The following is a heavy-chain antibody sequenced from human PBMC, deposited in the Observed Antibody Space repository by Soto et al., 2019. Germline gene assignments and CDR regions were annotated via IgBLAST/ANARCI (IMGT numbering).Heavy chain of an antibody. CDR3: AKDVLRFLEWLAFYGMDV. Sequence: QVQLVESGGGVVQPGRSLRLSCAASGFTFSSYGMHWVRQAPGNGLEWVAVISYDGSNKYYADSVKGRFTISRDNSKNTLYLQMNILRAEDTAVYYCAKDVLRFLEWLAFYGMDVWGQGTTVTVSS. CDR1: GFTFSSYG. CDR2: ISYDGSNK. J-gene: IGHJ6*02. D-gene: IGHD3-3*01. V-gene: IGHV3-30*18.